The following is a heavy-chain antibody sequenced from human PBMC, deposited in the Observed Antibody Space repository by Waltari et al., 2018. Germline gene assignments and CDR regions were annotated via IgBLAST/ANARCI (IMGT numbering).Heavy chain of an antibody. CDR3: ARQEITMVRGENYGMDV. J-gene: IGHJ6*02. CDR1: GFTFNRYN. CDR2: ISSSSNTI. V-gene: IGHV3-48*04. D-gene: IGHD3-10*01. Sequence: EVQLMESGGGLVQPGGSLRLSCGASGFTFNRYNVKWVRQAPGKGLEWVSYISSSSNTIHYADSVKGRFTISRDNTKNSLDLQMNSLRAEDTAVYYCARQEITMVRGENYGMDVWGQGTTVTVSS.